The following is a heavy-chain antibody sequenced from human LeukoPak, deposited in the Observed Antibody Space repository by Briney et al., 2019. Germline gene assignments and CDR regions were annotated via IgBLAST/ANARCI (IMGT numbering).Heavy chain of an antibody. D-gene: IGHD3-10*01. CDR1: GGTFSSYA. CDR2: IIPIFGTA. CDR3: ARRITMVRGVTTDIWFDP. V-gene: IGHV1-69*01. Sequence: ASVKVSCKASGGTFSSYAISWVRQAPGQGLEWMGGIIPIFGTANYAQKFQGRVTITADESTSTAYMELSSLRSEDTAVYYCARRITMVRGVTTDIWFDPWGQGTLVTVSS. J-gene: IGHJ5*02.